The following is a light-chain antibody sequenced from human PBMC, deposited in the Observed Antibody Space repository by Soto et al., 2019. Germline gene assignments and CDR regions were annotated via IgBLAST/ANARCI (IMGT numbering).Light chain of an antibody. CDR3: CSYTGRVV. Sequence: QSALPQPRSVSGSPGQSVTISCTGTSSDIGGSNFVSWYQQHPGKVPKLMIYDVTKRPSGVPDRFSGSKSGNTASLTISGLQADDEADYYCCSYTGRVVFGGGTKLTVL. CDR1: SSDIGGSNF. CDR2: DVT. V-gene: IGLV2-11*01. J-gene: IGLJ2*01.